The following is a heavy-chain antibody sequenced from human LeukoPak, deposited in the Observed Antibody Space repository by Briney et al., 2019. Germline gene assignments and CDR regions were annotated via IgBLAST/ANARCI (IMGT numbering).Heavy chain of an antibody. J-gene: IGHJ4*02. CDR3: ARGYYGGPTDY. Sequence: SVKVSCKASGGTFSSYAISWVRQAPGQGLEWMGRIIPIFGTASYAQKFQGRVTITTDESTSTAYMELSSLRSEDTAVYYCARGYYGGPTDYWGQGTLVTVSS. D-gene: IGHD3-10*01. CDR2: IIPIFGTA. V-gene: IGHV1-69*05. CDR1: GGTFSSYA.